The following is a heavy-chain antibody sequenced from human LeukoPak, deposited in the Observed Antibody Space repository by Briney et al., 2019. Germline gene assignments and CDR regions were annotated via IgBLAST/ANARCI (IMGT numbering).Heavy chain of an antibody. Sequence: GGSLRLSCAASGFTFSSYAMSWVRQAPGKGLEWVSTISTSGGSTYYADSAKGRFTISRDNSKNTLYLQMNSLRAEDTAVYYCAKGGYSNGRYYYYYMDVWGEGTTVTVSS. CDR2: ISTSGGST. CDR3: AKGGYSNGRYYYYYMDV. D-gene: IGHD5-18*01. V-gene: IGHV3-23*01. J-gene: IGHJ6*03. CDR1: GFTFSSYA.